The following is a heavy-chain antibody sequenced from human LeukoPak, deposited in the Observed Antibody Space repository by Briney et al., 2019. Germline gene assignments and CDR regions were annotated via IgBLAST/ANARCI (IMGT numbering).Heavy chain of an antibody. D-gene: IGHD6-6*01. Sequence: GRSLRLSCAASGFTFSSYGMHWVRQAPGKGLEWVAVISYDGSNKYYADSVKGRFTISRDNSKNTLYLKMNSLRAEDTAVYYCAKDEQPIAARPVPSYFDYWGQGTLVTVSS. V-gene: IGHV3-30*18. CDR1: GFTFSSYG. CDR2: ISYDGSNK. J-gene: IGHJ4*02. CDR3: AKDEQPIAARPVPSYFDY.